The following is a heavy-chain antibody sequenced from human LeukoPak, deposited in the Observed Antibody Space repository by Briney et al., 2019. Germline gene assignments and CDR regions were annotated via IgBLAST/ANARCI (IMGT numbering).Heavy chain of an antibody. CDR1: GGSISSYY. D-gene: IGHD3-16*01. Sequence: SETLSLTCTVSGGSISSYYWSWIRQPPGKGLEWIGYIYYSGSTNYTPSLNSRVPISVDPSNNHFSLELSSVTAADTAVYYCARDRITYPPLGMDVWGQGTTVTVSS. V-gene: IGHV4-59*01. J-gene: IGHJ6*02. CDR2: IYYSGST. CDR3: ARDRITYPPLGMDV.